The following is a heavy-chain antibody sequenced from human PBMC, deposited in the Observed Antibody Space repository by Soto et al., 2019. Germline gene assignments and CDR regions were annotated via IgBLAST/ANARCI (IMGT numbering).Heavy chain of an antibody. CDR1: GDSVSSNSAA. CDR2: TYYRSKWYN. Sequence: PSQTLSLTCAISGDSVSSNSAAWNWIRQSPPRGLEWLGRTYYRSKWYNDYAVSVKSRITINPDTSKNQFSLQLTSVTAADTARYYCARMYSSGSGWFHPWGQGTLVTV. D-gene: IGHD6-19*01. J-gene: IGHJ5*02. CDR3: ARMYSSGSGWFHP. V-gene: IGHV6-1*01.